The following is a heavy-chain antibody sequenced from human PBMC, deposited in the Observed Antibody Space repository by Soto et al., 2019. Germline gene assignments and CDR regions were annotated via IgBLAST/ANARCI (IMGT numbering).Heavy chain of an antibody. CDR2: IIPIFGTA. J-gene: IGHJ4*02. V-gene: IGHV1-69*01. Sequence: QVQLVQSGAEVKKPGSSVKVSCKASGGTFSSYAISWVRQAPGQGLEWMGGIIPIFGTANYAQKFQGRVTITADESTSTAYMERSSLRSEDTAVYYCARVEGYCGGDCYSGWGQGTLVTVSS. CDR3: ARVEGYCGGDCYSG. D-gene: IGHD2-21*02. CDR1: GGTFSSYA.